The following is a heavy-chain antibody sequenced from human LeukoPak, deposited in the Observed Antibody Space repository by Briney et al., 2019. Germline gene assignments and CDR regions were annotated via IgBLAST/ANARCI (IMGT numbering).Heavy chain of an antibody. J-gene: IGHJ4*02. Sequence: SETLSLTCTVSGGSVSSGSYYWSWIRQPPGKGLEWIGYIYYSGSTNYNPSLKSRVTISVDTSKNQFSLKLSSVTAADTAVYYCARSVVDTAVEYFDYWGQGTLVTVSS. D-gene: IGHD5-18*01. V-gene: IGHV4-61*01. CDR2: IYYSGST. CDR3: ARSVVDTAVEYFDY. CDR1: GGSVSSGSYY.